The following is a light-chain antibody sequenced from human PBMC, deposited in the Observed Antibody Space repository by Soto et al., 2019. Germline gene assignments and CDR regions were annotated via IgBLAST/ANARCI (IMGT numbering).Light chain of an antibody. CDR3: QKYNSYRT. J-gene: IGKJ1*01. Sequence: DIQMTQSPSTLSASVGDRVTITCRARQSISIWLAWYQQKPGKAPKLLLYDASILESGVPSRFSGSGSGTDFTLSISSLPPDDLATYYCQKYNSYRTFGQGTKVEIK. V-gene: IGKV1-5*01. CDR1: QSISIW. CDR2: DAS.